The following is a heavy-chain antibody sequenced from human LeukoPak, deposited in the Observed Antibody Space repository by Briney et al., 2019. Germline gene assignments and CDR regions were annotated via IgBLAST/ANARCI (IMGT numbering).Heavy chain of an antibody. V-gene: IGHV1-18*01. Sequence: ASVKISCKASGYPFTSYGISWVRQAPGQGLELMGCISAYNGNTNYAKKIEGRVTITTDTSTSTAYMELRSLRSDDAAVYYCARGGEYYDILTGKNQFDYWGQGTLVTVSS. J-gene: IGHJ4*02. CDR1: GYPFTSYG. D-gene: IGHD3-9*01. CDR3: ARGGEYYDILTGKNQFDY. CDR2: ISAYNGNT.